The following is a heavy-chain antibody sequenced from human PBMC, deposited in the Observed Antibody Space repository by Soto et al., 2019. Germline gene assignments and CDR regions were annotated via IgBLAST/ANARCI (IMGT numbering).Heavy chain of an antibody. D-gene: IGHD5-12*01. CDR2: INAGNGNT. Sequence: ASVKVSCKASGYTFTSYAIHWVRQTPGQRLEWMGWINAGNGNTKYSQKFQGRVIITRDTSAGTAYMELRSLRSEDTAVYYCATPIVAFYWGQGTLVTVSS. CDR3: ATPIVAFY. CDR1: GYTFTSYA. J-gene: IGHJ4*02. V-gene: IGHV1-3*01.